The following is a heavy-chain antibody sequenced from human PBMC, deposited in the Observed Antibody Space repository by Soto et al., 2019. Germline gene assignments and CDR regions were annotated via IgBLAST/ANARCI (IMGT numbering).Heavy chain of an antibody. CDR1: GFTFSSYD. CDR2: IDTSGDT. J-gene: IGHJ4*02. D-gene: IGHD2-21*02. CDR3: VRVSGGDPSYDV. V-gene: IGHV3-13*01. Sequence: GGSLRLSCAASGFTFSSYDMHWVRQATGKGLEWVSTIDTSGDTYYPGSVQGRFTISRDNAKNTLYLQMNSLRVEDAAIYYCVRVSGGDPSYDVRGRGSPVTVSS.